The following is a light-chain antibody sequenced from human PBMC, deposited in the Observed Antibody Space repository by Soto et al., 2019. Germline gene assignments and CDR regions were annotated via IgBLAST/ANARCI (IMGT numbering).Light chain of an antibody. CDR3: SSYTTTSTLVV. CDR1: SSDVGDYNY. V-gene: IGLV2-14*01. CDR2: DVS. J-gene: IGLJ2*01. Sequence: QSALTQPASVSGSPGQSITISCTGTSSDVGDYNYVSWYQQHPGKAPKLVIYDVSNRPSGFSNRFSGSKSGNTASLTISGLQADDEADYYCSSYTTTSTLVVFGGGTKLTVL.